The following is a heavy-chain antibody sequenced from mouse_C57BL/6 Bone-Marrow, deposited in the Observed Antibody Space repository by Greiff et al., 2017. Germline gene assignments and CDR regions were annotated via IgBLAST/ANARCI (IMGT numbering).Heavy chain of an antibody. CDR3: TTPLLCYFPAY. J-gene: IGHJ3*01. CDR1: GYNIKGDY. D-gene: IGHD2-1*01. Sequence: EVKLVESGAELVRPGASVKLSCKASGYNIKGDYMHWVKQRPEQGLEWIGRIDPENGDTEYDEKFQGKATMTVDKSSNTAYLQLSSLTSEDSAVYYCTTPLLCYFPAYWGQGTLLTVSA. V-gene: IGHV14-4*01. CDR2: IDPENGDT.